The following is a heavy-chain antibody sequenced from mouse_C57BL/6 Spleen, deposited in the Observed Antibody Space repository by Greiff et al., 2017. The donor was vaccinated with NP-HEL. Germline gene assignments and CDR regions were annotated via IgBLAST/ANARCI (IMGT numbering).Heavy chain of an antibody. CDR3: ARPSNWDEGYAMDY. J-gene: IGHJ4*01. Sequence: QVQLKQSGPGLVAPSQSLSITCTVSGFSLTSYGVHWVRQPPGKGLEWLVVIWSDGSTTYNSALKSRLSISKDNSKSQVFLKMNSLQTDDTAMYYCARPSNWDEGYAMDYWGQGTSVTVSS. CDR2: IWSDGST. V-gene: IGHV2-6*03. D-gene: IGHD4-1*01. CDR1: GFSLTSYG.